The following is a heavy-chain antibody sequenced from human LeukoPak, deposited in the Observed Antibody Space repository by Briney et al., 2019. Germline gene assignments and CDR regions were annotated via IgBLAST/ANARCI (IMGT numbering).Heavy chain of an antibody. CDR1: GFTSNTYS. CDR2: ISSSSSTI. D-gene: IGHD6-13*01. Sequence: GGSLRPSCAASGFTSNTYSLNWVRQAPGKGLEWVSCISSSSSTIKYADSVKGRFTISRDNAKNSLFLQMNSLRAEDTAVYYCARVYTSSWYDYWGQGTLVTVSS. V-gene: IGHV3-48*01. CDR3: ARVYTSSWYDY. J-gene: IGHJ4*02.